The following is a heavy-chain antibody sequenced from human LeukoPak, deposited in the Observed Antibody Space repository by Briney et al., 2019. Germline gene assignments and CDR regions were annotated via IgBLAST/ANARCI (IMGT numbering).Heavy chain of an antibody. D-gene: IGHD3-16*02. Sequence: GGSLRLSCAASGFTFKNYNMHWVRQAPGKGVEWGSGINRNGGRTYYAASVKGGFTISRDNSKNTLSLQMNSLRVEDTAIYYCAKDTQLSTWGRGTMVTVSP. V-gene: IGHV3-NL1*01. CDR3: AKDTQLST. CDR1: GFTFKNYN. J-gene: IGHJ3*01. CDR2: INRNGGRT.